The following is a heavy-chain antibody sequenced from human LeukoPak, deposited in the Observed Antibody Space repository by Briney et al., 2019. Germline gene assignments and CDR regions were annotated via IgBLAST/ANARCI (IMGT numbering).Heavy chain of an antibody. Sequence: GGSLRLSRAASGFTFSIYGMHWVRQAPGKGLEWVAFIRYDGSNKYYADSAKGRFTISRDNSKNTLYLQMNSLRGDDTAVYYCAKVSPSLNYYDSSGYYTRCYFDYWGQGTLVTVSS. V-gene: IGHV3-30*02. J-gene: IGHJ4*02. D-gene: IGHD3-22*01. CDR3: AKVSPSLNYYDSSGYYTRCYFDY. CDR1: GFTFSIYG. CDR2: IRYDGSNK.